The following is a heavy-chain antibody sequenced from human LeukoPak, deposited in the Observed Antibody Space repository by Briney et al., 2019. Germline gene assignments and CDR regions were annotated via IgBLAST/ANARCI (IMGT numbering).Heavy chain of an antibody. CDR1: GFTFSNYA. Sequence: PGGSLRLSCAASGFTFSNYAMTWVRLAPGKGLEWGSGISGSGGGTYYADSVKGRFTISRDNSNNTLYLQMNSLRAEDTAVYYCAKDYYRDYDSSGYPYYFDYWGQGTLVTVSS. V-gene: IGHV3-23*01. CDR3: AKDYYRDYDSSGYPYYFDY. CDR2: ISGSGGGT. J-gene: IGHJ4*02. D-gene: IGHD3-22*01.